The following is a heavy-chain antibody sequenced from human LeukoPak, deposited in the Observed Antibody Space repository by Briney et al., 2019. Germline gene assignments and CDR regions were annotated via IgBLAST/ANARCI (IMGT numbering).Heavy chain of an antibody. J-gene: IGHJ4*02. Sequence: QLGGSLRLSCAASGFTFNSYAMSWVRQAPGKGLEWVSTISDSGTNAYYADSVKGRFTISRDNSKNTLYVQMNSLRAEDTAVYYCAXXFXVLXSSSWYLSFDYWGLGTLVTVSS. V-gene: IGHV3-23*01. D-gene: IGHD6-13*01. CDR3: AXXFXVLXSSSWYLSFDY. CDR1: GFTFNSYA. CDR2: ISDSGTNA.